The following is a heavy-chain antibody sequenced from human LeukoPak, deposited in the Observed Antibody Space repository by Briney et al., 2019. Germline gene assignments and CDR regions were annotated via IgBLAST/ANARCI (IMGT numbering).Heavy chain of an antibody. CDR1: GGPFSGYY. CDR2: INHSGST. J-gene: IGHJ4*02. CDR3: AGIHLEQPFDY. D-gene: IGHD3-3*01. V-gene: IGHV4-34*01. Sequence: PSETLSLTCAVYGGPFSGYYWSWIRQPPGKGLEWIGEINHSGSTNYNPSLKSRVTISVDTSKNQFSLKLSSVTAADTAVYYCAGIHLEQPFDYWGQGTLVTVSS.